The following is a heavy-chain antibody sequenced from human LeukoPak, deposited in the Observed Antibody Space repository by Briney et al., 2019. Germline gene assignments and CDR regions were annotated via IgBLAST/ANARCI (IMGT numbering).Heavy chain of an antibody. CDR3: ARDGMGGIKAFDI. J-gene: IGHJ3*02. V-gene: IGHV3-7*03. CDR2: IKHDGSEK. CDR1: GFTFSAFG. D-gene: IGHD3-10*01. Sequence: GRSLRLSCAASGFTFSAFGMHWVRQAPGKGLEWVANIKHDGSEKYYVDSVKGRFTISRDNAKNSLYLQMNSLRVEDTALYYCARDGMGGIKAFDIWGQGTMVTVSS.